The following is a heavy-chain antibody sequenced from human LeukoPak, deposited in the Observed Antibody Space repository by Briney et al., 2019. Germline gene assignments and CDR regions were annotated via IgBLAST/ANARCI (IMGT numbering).Heavy chain of an antibody. CDR3: AGDVGDYSNPLPDV. CDR2: IYISGST. Sequence: PSETLSLTCTVSGGSISSYYWSWIRKPAGKGVEWIGRIYISGSTNYNPSLKSRVTMSVDTSKNQFSLKLSSVTAADTAVYYCAGDVGDYSNPLPDVWGKGTTVTVSS. J-gene: IGHJ6*04. CDR1: GGSISSYY. V-gene: IGHV4-4*07. D-gene: IGHD4-11*01.